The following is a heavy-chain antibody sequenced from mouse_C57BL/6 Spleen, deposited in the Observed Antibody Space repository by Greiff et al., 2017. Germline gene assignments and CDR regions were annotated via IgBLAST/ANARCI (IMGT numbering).Heavy chain of an antibody. CDR3: ARAYSNYDYAMDY. CDR1: GYAFSSSW. V-gene: IGHV1-82*01. CDR2: IYPGDGDT. J-gene: IGHJ4*01. D-gene: IGHD2-5*01. Sequence: VKLMESGPELVKPGASVKISCKASGYAFSSSWMNWVKQRPGKGLEWIGRIYPGDGDTNYNGKFKGKATLTADKSSSTAYMQLSSLTSEDSAVYFCARAYSNYDYAMDYWGQGTSVTVSS.